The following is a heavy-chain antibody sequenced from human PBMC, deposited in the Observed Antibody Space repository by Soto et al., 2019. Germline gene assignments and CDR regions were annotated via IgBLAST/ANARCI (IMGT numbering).Heavy chain of an antibody. CDR1: GFTFRRYN. CDR2: ISSSSSTI. Sequence: DVQLVESGGGLVQPGGSLRLSCAASGFTFRRYNMNWVRQAPGKGLDWLSYISSSSSTIYYADSVKGRFTISRDNAKNSLYLHMNSLSDDDTAMYYCARGGTIAVTTIGDYWGQGTLVTVSS. J-gene: IGHJ4*01. V-gene: IGHV3-48*02. D-gene: IGHD5-12*01. CDR3: ARGGTIAVTTIGDY.